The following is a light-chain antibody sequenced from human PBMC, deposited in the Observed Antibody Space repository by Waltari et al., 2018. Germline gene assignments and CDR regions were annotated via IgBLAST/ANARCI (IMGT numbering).Light chain of an antibody. J-gene: IGLJ2*01. CDR2: DES. V-gene: IGLV3-21*02. CDR3: QVWDGTTDHPYVV. CDR1: HIANSG. Sequence: SYVLTQPPSVSVAPGQTARITCGGSHIANSGVYWSPQEPGPAPLLVIYDESDRPSGIPDRFSGSKSGTTATLTISGVEAGDEAEYYCQVWDGTTDHPYVVFGGGTKLTVL.